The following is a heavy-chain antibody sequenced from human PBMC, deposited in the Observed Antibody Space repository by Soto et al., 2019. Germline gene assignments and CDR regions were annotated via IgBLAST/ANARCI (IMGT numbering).Heavy chain of an antibody. Sequence: GGSLRLSCAASGFTFSSYDMHWVRQATGKGLEWVSAIGTAGDTYYPGSVKGRFTISRENAKNSLYLQMNSLRAEDTAVYYCARDRLRAENYYYGMDVWGQGTTVTVSS. CDR1: GFTFSSYD. D-gene: IGHD6-25*01. CDR2: IGTAGDT. J-gene: IGHJ6*02. V-gene: IGHV3-13*01. CDR3: ARDRLRAENYYYGMDV.